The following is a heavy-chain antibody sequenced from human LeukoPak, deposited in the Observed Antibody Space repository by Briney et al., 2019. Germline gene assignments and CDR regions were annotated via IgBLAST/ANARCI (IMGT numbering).Heavy chain of an antibody. J-gene: IGHJ4*02. CDR2: ISAYNGNA. D-gene: IGHD3-22*01. Sequence: ASVKVSCKASGYTFTSYGISWVRQAPGQGLEWMGWISAYNGNANYAQKLQGRVTMTTDTSTSTAYMELRSLRSDDTAVYYCAREGPYYYDSRGIDYWGQGTLDTVSS. V-gene: IGHV1-18*01. CDR3: AREGPYYYDSRGIDY. CDR1: GYTFTSYG.